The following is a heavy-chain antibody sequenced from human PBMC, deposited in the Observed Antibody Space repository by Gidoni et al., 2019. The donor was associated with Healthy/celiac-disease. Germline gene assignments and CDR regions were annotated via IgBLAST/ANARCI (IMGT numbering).Heavy chain of an antibody. J-gene: IGHJ3*02. Sequence: QVQLQQWGAGLLKPSETLSLTCAVSGGSFSGYYWSWIRQPPGKGLEWIGEINHSGSTNYNPSLKSRVTISVDTSKNQFSLKLSSVTAADTAVYYCARGRDGYNWYAFDIWGQGTMVTVSS. CDR2: INHSGST. CDR1: GGSFSGYY. V-gene: IGHV4-34*01. CDR3: ARGRDGYNWYAFDI. D-gene: IGHD5-12*01.